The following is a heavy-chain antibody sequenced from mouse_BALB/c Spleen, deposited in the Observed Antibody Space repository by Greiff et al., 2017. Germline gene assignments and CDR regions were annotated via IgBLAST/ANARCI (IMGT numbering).Heavy chain of an antibody. CDR3: ARTAYDGNYGLYAMDY. CDR1: GFTFSSFG. J-gene: IGHJ4*01. Sequence: EVQRVESGGGLVQPGGSRKLSCAASGFTFSSFGMHWVRQAPEKGLEWVAYISSGSSTIYYADTVKGRFTISRDNPKNTLFLQMTSLRSEDTAMYYCARTAYDGNYGLYAMDYWGQGTSVTVSS. D-gene: IGHD2-10*01. V-gene: IGHV5-17*02. CDR2: ISSGSSTI.